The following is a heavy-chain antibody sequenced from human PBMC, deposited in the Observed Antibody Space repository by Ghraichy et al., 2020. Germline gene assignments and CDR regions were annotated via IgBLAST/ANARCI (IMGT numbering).Heavy chain of an antibody. D-gene: IGHD5-24*01. CDR1: GYTFTSYD. V-gene: IGHV1-8*03. J-gene: IGHJ6*02. Sequence: ASVKVSCKASGYTFTSYDINWVRQATGQGLEWMGWMNPNSGNTGYAQKFQGRVTITRNTSISTAYMELSSLRSEDTAVYYCARGKFWERWLQLANYYGMDVWGQGTTVTVSS. CDR2: MNPNSGNT. CDR3: ARGKFWERWLQLANYYGMDV.